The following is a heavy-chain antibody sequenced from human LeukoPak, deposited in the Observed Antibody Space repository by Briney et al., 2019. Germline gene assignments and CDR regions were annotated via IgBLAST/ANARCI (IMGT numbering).Heavy chain of an antibody. V-gene: IGHV3-11*04. D-gene: IGHD3-9*01. CDR3: ARGSLRYFDWAFDY. CDR1: GFTFSDYY. CDR2: ISYSGDTI. J-gene: IGHJ4*02. Sequence: GGSLRLSCTVSGFTFSDYYMTWIRQAPGKGLEWVSYISYSGDTIYYADSVKGRFTISRDNSKNTLYLQMNSLRAEDTAVYYCARGSLRYFDWAFDYWGQGTLVTVSS.